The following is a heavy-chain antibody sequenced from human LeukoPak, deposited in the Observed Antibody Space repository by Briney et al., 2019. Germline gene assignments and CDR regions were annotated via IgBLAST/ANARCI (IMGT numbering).Heavy chain of an antibody. CDR3: ARDPGDYGDYTNAFDI. CDR2: ISYDGSNK. D-gene: IGHD4-17*01. V-gene: IGHV3-30-3*01. CDR1: GFTFSSYA. Sequence: PGGSLRLSCAASGFTFSSYAMHWVRQAPGKGLEWVAVISYDGSNKYYADSVKGRFTISRDNSKNTLYLQMNSLRAEDTAVYYCARDPGDYGDYTNAFDIWGQGTMVTVSS. J-gene: IGHJ3*02.